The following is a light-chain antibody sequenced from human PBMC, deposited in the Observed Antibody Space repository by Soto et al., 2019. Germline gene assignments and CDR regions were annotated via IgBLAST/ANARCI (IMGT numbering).Light chain of an antibody. J-gene: IGKJ1*01. CDR3: QQYGSSPWT. CDR1: QSVSSSY. Sequence: EIVLTQSPGTLSLSPGERATLSCRASQSVSSSYLAWYQQKPGQAPRLLIYGASSRATGIPDRFSGSGSGTYFTLTISRLETEDFAVYYCQQYGSSPWTFGQGTKVDIK. CDR2: GAS. V-gene: IGKV3-20*01.